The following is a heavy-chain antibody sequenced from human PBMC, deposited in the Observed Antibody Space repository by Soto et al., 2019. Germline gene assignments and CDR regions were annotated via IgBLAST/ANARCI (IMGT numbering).Heavy chain of an antibody. CDR3: ARDLTAADY. V-gene: IGHV1-46*01. D-gene: IGHD2-21*02. CDR2: INPSGGST. J-gene: IGHJ4*02. CDR1: GYTFTSYY. Sequence: QVQLMQSGAEVKKPGASVTISCKASGYTFTSYYIQWVRQAPRQGLEWMAIINPSGGSTNYAQKFQARVTVTRDTSTSTVNMELSSLSSEDTAVYYCARDLTAADYWGQGTLVTVSS.